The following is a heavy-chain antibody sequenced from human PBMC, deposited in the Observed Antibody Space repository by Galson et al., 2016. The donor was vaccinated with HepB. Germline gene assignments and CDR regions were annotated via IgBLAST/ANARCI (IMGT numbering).Heavy chain of an antibody. V-gene: IGHV1-3*01. CDR1: GYTFNSYG. J-gene: IGHJ3*02. Sequence: QSGAEVKKPGASVKVSCKASGYTFNSYGLHWVRQAPGQRLEWMGWINAANGNTRYSQRFQGRVTITRDTSASTAYMDLSSLTSEDTAVYYCARASYGGSDPLNAFDSWGQGTMVTVSS. CDR2: INAANGNT. D-gene: IGHD4-23*01. CDR3: ARASYGGSDPLNAFDS.